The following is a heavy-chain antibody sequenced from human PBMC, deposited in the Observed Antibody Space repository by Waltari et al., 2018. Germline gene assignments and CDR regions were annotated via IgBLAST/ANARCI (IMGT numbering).Heavy chain of an antibody. J-gene: IGHJ4*02. V-gene: IGHV3-74*01. CDR1: GFDFNYFW. CDR3: ARGGSGGSLDF. D-gene: IGHD2-15*01. Sequence: EVQLVESGGALVQPGGSLRLSCAVSGFDFNYFWVYWVRQTPGKGLIWVSHIDKERRTISYADAVKGRFTISKDDAKNMLYLEMNSLRVDDTAIYYCARGGSGGSLDFWGQGTLVTVSS. CDR2: IDKERRTI.